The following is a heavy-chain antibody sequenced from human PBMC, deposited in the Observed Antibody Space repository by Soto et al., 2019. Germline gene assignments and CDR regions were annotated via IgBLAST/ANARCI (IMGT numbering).Heavy chain of an antibody. J-gene: IGHJ6*02. CDR1: GYSFTSYW. CDR3: ARPGGVSGFNYGMDV. D-gene: IGHD3-16*01. V-gene: IGHV5-10-1*01. Sequence: GESLKISCKGSGYSFTSYWISWVRQMPGKGLEWMGRIDPSDSYTNYSPSFQGHVTISADKSISTAYLQWSSLKASDTAMYYCARPGGVSGFNYGMDVWGQGTTVTVSS. CDR2: IDPSDSYT.